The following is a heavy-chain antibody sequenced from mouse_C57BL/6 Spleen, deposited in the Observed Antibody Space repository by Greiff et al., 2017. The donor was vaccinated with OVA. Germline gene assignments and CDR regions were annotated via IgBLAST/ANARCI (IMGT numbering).Heavy chain of an antibody. CDR3: ARPYDYDWFAY. D-gene: IGHD2-4*01. CDR1: GYTFTSYW. V-gene: IGHV1-52*01. CDR2: IDPSDSET. Sequence: QVQLQQPGAELVRPGSSVKLSRKASGYTFTSYWMHWVKQRPIQGLEWIGNIDPSDSETHYNQKFKDKATLTVDKSSSTAYMQLSSLTSEDSAVYYCARPYDYDWFAYWGQGTLVTVSA. J-gene: IGHJ3*01.